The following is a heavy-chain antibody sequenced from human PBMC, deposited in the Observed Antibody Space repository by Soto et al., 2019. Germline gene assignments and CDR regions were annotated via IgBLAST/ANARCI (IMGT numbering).Heavy chain of an antibody. CDR3: ARRSDSPDYYDVGGDYYVSGMDV. Sequence: EVQLVQSEAEVRKPGESLKISCKGSGYTFTTYWIAWVRQMPGKGLEWMGIIYPDDSDTRYSPSFQGQVTISADKSISTAYLQWSSLKASDTAMYFCARRSDSPDYYDVGGDYYVSGMDVWGQGTTVIVS. CDR1: GYTFTTYW. J-gene: IGHJ6*02. CDR2: IYPDDSDT. V-gene: IGHV5-51*03. D-gene: IGHD3-22*01.